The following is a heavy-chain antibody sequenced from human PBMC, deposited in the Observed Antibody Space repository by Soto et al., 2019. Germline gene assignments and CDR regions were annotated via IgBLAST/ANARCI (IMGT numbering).Heavy chain of an antibody. CDR2: IYYSGST. J-gene: IGHJ5*01. CDR1: GGSISSYY. Sequence: QVQLQESGPGLVKPSETLSLTCTVSGGSISSYYWSWIRQPPGKGLELIGYIYYSGSTNYNPSLKSRVPISVDTSKNQFSLKLSSVTAADTAVYYCARDSLRRYYYGSGSSYGGFDPWGQGTLVTVSS. CDR3: ARDSLRRYYYGSGSSYGGFDP. D-gene: IGHD3-10*01. V-gene: IGHV4-59*01.